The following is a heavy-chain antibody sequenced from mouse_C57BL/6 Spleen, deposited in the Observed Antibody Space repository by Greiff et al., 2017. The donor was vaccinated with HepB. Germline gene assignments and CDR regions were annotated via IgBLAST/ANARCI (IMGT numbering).Heavy chain of an antibody. V-gene: IGHV5-4*01. Sequence: DVQLVESGGGLVKPGGSLKLSCAASGFTFSSYAMSWVRQTPEKRLEWVATISDGGSYTYYPDNVKGRFTISRDNAKNNLYLQMSHLKSEDTAMYYCAREYGYDGDYAMDYWGQGTSVTVSS. D-gene: IGHD2-2*01. J-gene: IGHJ4*01. CDR1: GFTFSSYA. CDR2: ISDGGSYT. CDR3: AREYGYDGDYAMDY.